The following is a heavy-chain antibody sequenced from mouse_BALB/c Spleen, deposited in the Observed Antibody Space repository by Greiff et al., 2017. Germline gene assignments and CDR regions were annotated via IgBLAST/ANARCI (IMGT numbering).Heavy chain of an antibody. J-gene: IGHJ1*01. V-gene: IGHV3-8*02. CDR2: ISYSGST. CDR3: ARTYYGSSYWYFDV. Sequence: DVQLQESGPSLVKPSQTLSLTCSVTGDSITSGYWNWIRKFPGNTLEYMGYISYSGSTYYNPSLISRISITRDTSKNQYYLQLNSVTTEDTATYYCARTYYGSSYWYFDVWGAGTTVTVSS. CDR1: GDSITSGY. D-gene: IGHD1-1*01.